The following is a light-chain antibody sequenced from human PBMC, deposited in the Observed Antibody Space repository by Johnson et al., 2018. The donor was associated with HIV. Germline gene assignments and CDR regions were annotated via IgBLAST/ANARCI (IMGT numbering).Light chain of an antibody. Sequence: QSVLTQPPSVSAAPGQKVTISCSGSSSNIGNNYVSWYQQLPGTAPKLLIYDNNKRPSGIPDRFSGSKSGTSATLGITGLQTGDEADCYCGTWDSSLSAVFGTGTKVTVL. CDR1: SSNIGNNY. CDR3: GTWDSSLSAV. CDR2: DNN. V-gene: IGLV1-51*01. J-gene: IGLJ1*01.